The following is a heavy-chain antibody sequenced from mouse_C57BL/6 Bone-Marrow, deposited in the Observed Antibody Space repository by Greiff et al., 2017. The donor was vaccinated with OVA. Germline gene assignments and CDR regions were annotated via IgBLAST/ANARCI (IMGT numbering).Heavy chain of an antibody. J-gene: IGHJ4*01. CDR2: IRNKANGYTT. CDR1: GFTFTDYY. Sequence: EVKLVESGGGLVQPGGSLSLSCAASGFTFTDYYMSWVRQPPGKALEWLGFIRNKANGYTTEYSASVKGRFTISRDNSQSILYLQMNALRAEDSATYYCASSPNWDGAMDYWGQGTSVTVSS. CDR3: ASSPNWDGAMDY. V-gene: IGHV7-3*01. D-gene: IGHD4-1*01.